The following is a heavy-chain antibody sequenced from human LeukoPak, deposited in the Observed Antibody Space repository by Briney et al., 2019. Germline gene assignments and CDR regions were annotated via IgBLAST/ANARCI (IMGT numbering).Heavy chain of an antibody. CDR1: GGSISSHY. V-gene: IGHV4-59*11. Sequence: SETLSLTCTVSGGSISSHYWSWIRQPPGKGLGWIGYIYYSGSTNYNTSLKSRVTISVDTSKNQFSLKLSSVTAADTAVYYCARVGSLLGQGLYYYYYMDVWGKGTTVTVSS. D-gene: IGHD6-25*01. CDR3: ARVGSLLGQGLYYYYYMDV. J-gene: IGHJ6*03. CDR2: IYYSGST.